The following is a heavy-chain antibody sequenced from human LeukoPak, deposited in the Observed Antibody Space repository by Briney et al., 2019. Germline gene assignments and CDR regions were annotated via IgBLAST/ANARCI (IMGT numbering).Heavy chain of an antibody. Sequence: GSSLRLSCGGSGISSNNMSWFRQSPGKGLDWLSYINVNSRTTYYADSVKGRFTISRDNAKSSLYLQVNSLQVEDTAIYYCATDDFYGSLPVWGQGTLVTVSS. CDR3: ATDDFYGSLPV. CDR1: GISSNN. J-gene: IGHJ3*01. V-gene: IGHV3-48*04. D-gene: IGHD2-15*01. CDR2: INVNSRTT.